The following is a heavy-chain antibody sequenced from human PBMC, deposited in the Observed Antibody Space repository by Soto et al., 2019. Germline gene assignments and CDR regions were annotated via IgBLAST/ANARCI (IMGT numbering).Heavy chain of an antibody. V-gene: IGHV4-4*02. J-gene: IGHJ4*02. Sequence: SETLSLTCAFSGGSFTSNNWWTWVRQPPGQGLEWIGEIYRTGSTNYNPSLKSRVTISLDKSENQFSLKVTSLTAADTAVYYCASRDPGTSVDYWGQGTLVTVSS. CDR3: ASRDPGTSVDY. D-gene: IGHD1-7*01. CDR2: IYRTGST. CDR1: GGSFTSNNW.